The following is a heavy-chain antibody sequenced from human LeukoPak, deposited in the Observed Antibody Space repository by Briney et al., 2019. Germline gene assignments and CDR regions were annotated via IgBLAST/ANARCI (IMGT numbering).Heavy chain of an antibody. CDR1: GGSISSYY. CDR2: IYYSGST. CDR3: ARNGAYNLDY. Sequence: SETLSLTCTVSGGSISSYYWSWIRQPPGKGLEWIGYIYYSGSTNYNPSLKSRVTISVDTSKNQFSLNLSSVTAADTAVYYCARNGAYNLDYWGQGTLVTVSS. D-gene: IGHD1-1*01. J-gene: IGHJ4*02. V-gene: IGHV4-59*12.